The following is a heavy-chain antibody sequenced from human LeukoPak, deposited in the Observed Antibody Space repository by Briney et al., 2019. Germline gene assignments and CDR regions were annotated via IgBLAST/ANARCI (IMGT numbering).Heavy chain of an antibody. CDR2: INHSGST. D-gene: IGHD3-3*01. Sequence: PSETLSLTCAVYGGSFSGYYWSWIRQPPGKGLEWIGEINHSGSTNYNPSLKSRVTISVDTSKNQFSLKLSSVTAADTAVYYCARVYYDFWSGYPNYFDYWGQGTLVTVSS. V-gene: IGHV4-34*01. CDR1: GGSFSGYY. CDR3: ARVYYDFWSGYPNYFDY. J-gene: IGHJ4*02.